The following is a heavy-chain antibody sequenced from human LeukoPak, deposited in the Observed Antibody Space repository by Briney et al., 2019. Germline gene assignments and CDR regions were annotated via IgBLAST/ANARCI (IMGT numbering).Heavy chain of an antibody. CDR1: GGSFSGYY. V-gene: IGHV4-34*01. CDR3: ARGYGSGSRGYYFDY. J-gene: IGHJ4*02. D-gene: IGHD3-10*01. CDR2: INHSGST. Sequence: SETLSLTCAVYGGSFSGYYWSWIRQPPGKGLEWIGEINHSGSTNYDPSLKSRVTISVDTSKNQFSLKLSSVTAADTAVYYCARGYGSGSRGYYFDYWGQGTLVTVSS.